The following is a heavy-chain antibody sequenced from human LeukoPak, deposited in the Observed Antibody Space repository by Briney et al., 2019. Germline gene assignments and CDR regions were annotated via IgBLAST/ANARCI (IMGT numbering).Heavy chain of an antibody. V-gene: IGHV1-46*01. Sequence: ASVTVSCTASGYTFTSYYMHWVRQAPGQGLEWMGIINPSGGSTSYAQKFQGRVIMTRDTSTSTVYMELSSLRSEDTAVYYCAREPEEILYYYDSSGEFDYWGQGTLVTVSS. CDR2: INPSGGST. CDR1: GYTFTSYY. CDR3: AREPEEILYYYDSSGEFDY. J-gene: IGHJ4*02. D-gene: IGHD3-22*01.